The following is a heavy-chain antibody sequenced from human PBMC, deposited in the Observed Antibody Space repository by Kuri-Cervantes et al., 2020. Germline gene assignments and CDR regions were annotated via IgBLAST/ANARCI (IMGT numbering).Heavy chain of an antibody. D-gene: IGHD6-13*01. CDR1: GGSLSGYY. Sequence: SETLSLTSVVYGGSLSGYYCSWIRQPLGKGLEWIGESNHRGSTNFNPTLKSRVTISVDTSKNQFSLKLSSVTAAYTGVYYCARGRCRSSSRFFDYWGQGTLVTVSS. V-gene: IGHV4-34*01. J-gene: IGHJ4*02. CDR3: ARGRCRSSSRFFDY. CDR2: SNHRGST.